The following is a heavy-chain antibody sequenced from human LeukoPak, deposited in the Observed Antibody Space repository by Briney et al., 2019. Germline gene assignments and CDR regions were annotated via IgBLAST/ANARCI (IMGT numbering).Heavy chain of an antibody. Sequence: ASVKVSCKASGYTFTSYYMHWVRQAPGQGLEWMGIINPSGGSTSYAQKFQGRVTMTRDMSTNTAYMELSSLRSEDTAVYYCARARGDYYYYYMDVWGKGTTVTVSS. CDR3: ARARGDYYYYYMDV. D-gene: IGHD3-10*01. J-gene: IGHJ6*03. CDR2: INPSGGST. V-gene: IGHV1-46*01. CDR1: GYTFTSYY.